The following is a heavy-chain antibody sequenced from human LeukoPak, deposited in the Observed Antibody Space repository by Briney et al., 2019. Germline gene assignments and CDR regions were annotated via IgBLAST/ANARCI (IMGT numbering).Heavy chain of an antibody. D-gene: IGHD3-22*01. CDR1: GFTFSSYW. CDR3: ARDQYYYDSSGYSY. Sequence: GGSLRLSCAASGFTFSSYWMSWVRQAPGKGLEWVANIKQDGSEKYYVDSVKGRFTISRDNAKNSLYLQMNSLRAEDTAVYYCARDQYYYDSSGYSYWGQGTLVTVSS. CDR2: IKQDGSEK. V-gene: IGHV3-7*03. J-gene: IGHJ4*02.